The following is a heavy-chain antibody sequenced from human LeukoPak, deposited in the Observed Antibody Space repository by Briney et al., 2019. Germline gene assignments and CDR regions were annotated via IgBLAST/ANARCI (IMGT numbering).Heavy chain of an antibody. CDR1: GGSISSYY. D-gene: IGHD3-9*01. Sequence: SETLSLTCTVSGGSISSYYWSWIRQPPGKGLEWIGYIYYSGSTNYNPSLKSRVTISVDTSKNQFSLKLSSVTAADTAVYCCARERPDYDILTGYYRRGYFDYWGQGTLVTVSS. V-gene: IGHV4-59*01. J-gene: IGHJ4*02. CDR3: ARERPDYDILTGYYRRGYFDY. CDR2: IYYSGST.